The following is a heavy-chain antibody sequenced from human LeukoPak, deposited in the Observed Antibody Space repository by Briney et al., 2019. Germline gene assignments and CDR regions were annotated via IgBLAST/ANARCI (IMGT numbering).Heavy chain of an antibody. CDR3: AKGYGWEASYYYYYMDV. CDR1: GFTFSSYG. D-gene: IGHD1-26*01. CDR2: IRYDGSNK. J-gene: IGHJ6*03. V-gene: IGHV3-30*02. Sequence: GGSLRLSCGASGFTFSSYGMHWVRQAPGKGLEWVAFIRYDGSNKYYADSVKGRFTISRDNSKNTLYLQMNSLRAEDTAAYYCAKGYGWEASYYYYYMDVWGKGTTVTISS.